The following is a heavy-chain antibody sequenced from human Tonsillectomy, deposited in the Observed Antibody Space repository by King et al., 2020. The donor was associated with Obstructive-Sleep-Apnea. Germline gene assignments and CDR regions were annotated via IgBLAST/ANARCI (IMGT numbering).Heavy chain of an antibody. J-gene: IGHJ6*02. V-gene: IGHV4-59*01. Sequence: QMQLQESGPGLVKPSETLSLSCTVSGDSISSYYWSWIRPPPGKGLAWIGYIHYSGRSNYSPSLKSRVTISVDTSKNQFSLKLSSVTAADTAVYYCARLRGLYQVATYYYHAMDVWGQGTAVTVSS. CDR3: ARLRGLYQVATYYYHAMDV. CDR2: IHYSGRS. D-gene: IGHD2-2*01. CDR1: GDSISSYY.